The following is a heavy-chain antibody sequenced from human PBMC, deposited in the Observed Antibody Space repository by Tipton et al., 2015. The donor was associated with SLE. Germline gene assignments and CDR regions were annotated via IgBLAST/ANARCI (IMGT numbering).Heavy chain of an antibody. CDR1: GGSISSGDDY. Sequence: TLSLTCTVSGGSISSGDDYWSWIRQHPGKGLEWIGYIYYSGSTYYNPSLKSRVIISVDTSKNQFSLKLSSVTAADTAVYYCARDVSTGGYMDYWGQGTLVTVSS. CDR2: IYYSGST. CDR3: ARDVSTGGYMDY. J-gene: IGHJ4*02. V-gene: IGHV4-31*03. D-gene: IGHD2-8*02.